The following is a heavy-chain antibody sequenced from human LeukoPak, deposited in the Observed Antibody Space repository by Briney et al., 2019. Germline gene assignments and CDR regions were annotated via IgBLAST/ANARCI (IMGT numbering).Heavy chain of an antibody. V-gene: IGHV3-74*01. Sequence: GGSLRLPCAASGFTFSSYSMNWVRQAPGKGLVWVSRISSDGSSTTYADSVKGRFTISRDNAKNTLYLQMNSLRAEDTAVYYCGRGGKVEQLVLARWGQGSLVTVSS. CDR1: GFTFSSYS. CDR3: GRGGKVEQLVLAR. J-gene: IGHJ4*02. D-gene: IGHD6-13*01. CDR2: ISSDGSST.